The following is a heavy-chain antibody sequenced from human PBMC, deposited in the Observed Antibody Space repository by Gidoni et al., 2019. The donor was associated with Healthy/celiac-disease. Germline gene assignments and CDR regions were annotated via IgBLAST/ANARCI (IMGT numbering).Heavy chain of an antibody. CDR3: SLGGATMEPPLFHY. CDR2: ISGRGGSS. J-gene: IGHJ4*02. D-gene: IGHD1-26*01. Sequence: EVQLLESGGGLVQPGGSLRLSCAASGFPFSSYAMSWVRQAPGKGLEWVSAISGRGGSSYYADSVKGRFTISRDNSKNTLYLQMNSLRAEDTAVYYCSLGGATMEPPLFHYWGQGTLVTVSS. CDR1: GFPFSSYA. V-gene: IGHV3-23*01.